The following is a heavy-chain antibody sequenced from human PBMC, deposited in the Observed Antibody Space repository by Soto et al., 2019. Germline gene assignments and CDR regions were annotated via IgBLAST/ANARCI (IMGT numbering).Heavy chain of an antibody. D-gene: IGHD4-4*01. CDR3: AREGINNYNEYYFDS. V-gene: IGHV3-21*01. CDR2: ISGSGNYT. J-gene: IGHJ4*02. CDR1: GVPLAKYG. Sequence: PGGSLRLTCAVSGVPLAKYGMNWVRQAPGKGLEWVSSISGSGNYTHYADFLRGRFTISRDNAKTSLYLQMNSLRAEDTAVYYCAREGINNYNEYYFDSWGQGTVVTVSS.